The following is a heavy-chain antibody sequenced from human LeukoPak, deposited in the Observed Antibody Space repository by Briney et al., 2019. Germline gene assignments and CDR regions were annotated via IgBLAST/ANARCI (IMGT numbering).Heavy chain of an antibody. V-gene: IGHV4-59*01. CDR3: ARGGDYGDLRYFDY. J-gene: IGHJ4*02. CDR1: GGSINNYY. Sequence: SETLSLTCTVSGGSINNYYWSWIRQPPGKGLELIGYIYYRGSTNYNPSLKSRVTFSVDTSKNQFSLKLNSVTAADTAVYYCARGGDYGDLRYFDYWGQGTLVTVSS. D-gene: IGHD4-17*01. CDR2: IYYRGST.